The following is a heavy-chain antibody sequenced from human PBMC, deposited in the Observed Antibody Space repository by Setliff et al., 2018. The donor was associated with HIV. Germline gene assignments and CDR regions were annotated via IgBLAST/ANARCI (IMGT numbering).Heavy chain of an antibody. CDR3: ARVDRCSGGSCYFIDY. CDR1: GGSFSGYY. Sequence: SETLSLTCAVYGGSFSGYYWSWIRQPPGKGLEWIGEINHSGSTNYNPSLKSRVTISVDTSKNEFSLKVSSVTAADTAVYYCARVDRCSGGSCYFIDYWGQGTLVTVSS. V-gene: IGHV4-34*01. J-gene: IGHJ4*02. D-gene: IGHD2-15*01. CDR2: INHSGST.